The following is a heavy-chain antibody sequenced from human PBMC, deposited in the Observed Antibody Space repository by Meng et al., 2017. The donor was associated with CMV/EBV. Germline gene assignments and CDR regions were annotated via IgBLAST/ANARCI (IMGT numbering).Heavy chain of an antibody. Sequence: HLQLQEPGPGLVKPSETLSLTCTVSGCSISSSSYYWGWIRQPPGKGLEWIGSIYYSGSTYYNPSLKSRVTISVDTSKNQFSLKLSSVTAADTAVYYCASSLTYPDYWGQGTLVTVSS. J-gene: IGHJ4*02. CDR1: GCSISSSSYY. D-gene: IGHD2-15*01. V-gene: IGHV4-39*07. CDR3: ASSLTYPDY. CDR2: IYYSGST.